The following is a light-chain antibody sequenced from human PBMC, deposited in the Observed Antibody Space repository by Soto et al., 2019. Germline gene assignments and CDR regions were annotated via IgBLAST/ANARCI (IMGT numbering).Light chain of an antibody. V-gene: IGLV1-47*01. J-gene: IGLJ3*02. CDR2: GNN. CDR1: SSTIGSNY. Sequence: QSVLTQPPSASGTPGQRVTISCSGSSSTIGSNYIYWYQQLPVTAPKLLIYGNNQRPSGVPDRFSGSKSGTSGSLAISGLRSEDEADYYCASWDGSVSGWVFGGGTKLTVL. CDR3: ASWDGSVSGWV.